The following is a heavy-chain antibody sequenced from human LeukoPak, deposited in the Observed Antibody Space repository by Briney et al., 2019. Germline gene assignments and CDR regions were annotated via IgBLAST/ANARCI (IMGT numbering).Heavy chain of an antibody. D-gene: IGHD4-11*01. CDR3: ARRGTTGEWFDH. CDR2: SYTGDSDT. CDR1: GYSFSNYW. J-gene: IGHJ5*02. Sequence: GESLQISCKCSGYSFSNYWIGWVRQLAGKGLEWMGISYTGDSDTRYSPSFQGQVTISADKSISTAYLQWSSLKASDTAMYYCARRGTTGEWFDHWGQGTPVTVSS. V-gene: IGHV5-51*01.